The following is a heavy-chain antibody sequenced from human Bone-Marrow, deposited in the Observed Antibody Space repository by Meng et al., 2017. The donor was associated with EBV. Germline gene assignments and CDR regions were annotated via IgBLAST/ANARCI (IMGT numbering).Heavy chain of an antibody. CDR3: AHRRSDSGWFGY. CDR2: IYWDDET. Sequence: ITLNESGPTVINPTQTPTLTCTFSGFSLSTSGMGVAWIRQPPGKALEWLALIYWDDETRYSPALKNRLTVTKDSSKNQVVFRMANLDPADTATYYCAHRRSDSGWFGYWGQGTLVTVSS. D-gene: IGHD6-19*01. J-gene: IGHJ4*02. V-gene: IGHV2-5*02. CDR1: GFSLSTSGMG.